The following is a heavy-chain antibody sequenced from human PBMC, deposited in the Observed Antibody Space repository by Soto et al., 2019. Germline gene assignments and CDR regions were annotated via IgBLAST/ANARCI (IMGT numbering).Heavy chain of an antibody. CDR1: GFSCSSHA. Sequence: GGTLRLSSAAHGFSCSSHAISCVRHVPGKGLEWVPAITGSAGSTYNADSVYARSSISRDNSKNTLYLQMNSLRAEDTAVYYCAKYRIRGTYYCYEYSGQRTLLTPSS. J-gene: IGHJ4*02. D-gene: IGHD3-10*01. CDR3: AKYRIRGTYYCYEY. CDR2: ITGSAGST. V-gene: IGHV3-23*01.